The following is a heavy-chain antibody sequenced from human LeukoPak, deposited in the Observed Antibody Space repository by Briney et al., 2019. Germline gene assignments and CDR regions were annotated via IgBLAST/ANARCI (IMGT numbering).Heavy chain of an antibody. D-gene: IGHD3-10*01. CDR1: GYTFTTYD. Sequence: GASVKVSCKASGYTFTTYDISWVRQATGQGLEWMGWMNPNNGNTGYAQKFQGRVTLTRDPSTGTAYMELSSLRSDDTAVYYCARTGDTVVRGALTRIQRKFYYYMDVWGKGTTVIVSS. CDR3: ARTGDTVVRGALTRIQRKFYYYMDV. J-gene: IGHJ6*03. CDR2: MNPNNGNT. V-gene: IGHV1-8*02.